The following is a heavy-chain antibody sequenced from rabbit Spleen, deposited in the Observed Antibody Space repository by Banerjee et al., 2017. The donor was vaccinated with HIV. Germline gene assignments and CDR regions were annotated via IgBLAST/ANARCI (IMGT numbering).Heavy chain of an antibody. V-gene: IGHV1S40*01. J-gene: IGHJ4*01. CDR3: SRDAYIYNGYSTFNL. CDR1: GFSFSSSYW. D-gene: IGHD7-1*01. CDR2: IDGGDSGTT. Sequence: QSLEESGGGLVKPGASLTLTCTASGFSFSSSYWICWVRQAPGKGLERIACIDGGDSGTTHYASWAKGRFTISKTSSTTVTLQMTSLTAADTATYFCSRDAYIYNGYSTFNLWGPGTLVTVS.